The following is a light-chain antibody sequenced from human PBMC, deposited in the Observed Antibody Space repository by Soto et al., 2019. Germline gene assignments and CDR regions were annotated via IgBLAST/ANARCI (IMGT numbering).Light chain of an antibody. CDR1: QTLTNSF. Sequence: EFVLTQSPGTLSLSPGERATLSCRASQTLTNSFIAWYQQRPGEAPRLLIYGASRSASGIPDRFSGSGSGTEFTLTITSLQSEDFAIYYCQQYNTWPRTFGQGTKVDNK. V-gene: IGKV3-20*01. J-gene: IGKJ1*01. CDR2: GAS. CDR3: QQYNTWPRT.